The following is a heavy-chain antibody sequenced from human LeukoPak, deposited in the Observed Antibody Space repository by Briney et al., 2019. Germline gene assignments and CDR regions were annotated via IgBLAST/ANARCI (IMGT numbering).Heavy chain of an antibody. Sequence: SETLSLTCVFYGGSFSGHYWSWIRQPPGKGLEWIGEINHSGTTNYNPSLKSRVTISLDTSKKQFSLKLSSVTAADTAMYYCARLVDYGSGSHWGQGTLVIVSS. J-gene: IGHJ4*02. CDR2: INHSGTT. CDR1: GGSFSGHY. V-gene: IGHV4-34*01. D-gene: IGHD3-10*01. CDR3: ARLVDYGSGSH.